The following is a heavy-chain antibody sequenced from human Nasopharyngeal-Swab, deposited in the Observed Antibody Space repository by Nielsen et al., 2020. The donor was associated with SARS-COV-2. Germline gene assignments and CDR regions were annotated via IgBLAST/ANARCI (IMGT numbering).Heavy chain of an antibody. J-gene: IGHJ6*02. D-gene: IGHD3-10*01. CDR2: INWNSGSP. V-gene: IGHV3-9*01. Sequence: SLKISCTASGFTFDHYAMNWVRQAPGKGLEWVSGINWNSGSPGYADSVKGRFTISRDNAKNTLYLQMNSLRPEDTALYYCAEDMGNYYGSTRMDVWGQGTTVTVSS. CDR1: GFTFDHYA. CDR3: AEDMGNYYGSTRMDV.